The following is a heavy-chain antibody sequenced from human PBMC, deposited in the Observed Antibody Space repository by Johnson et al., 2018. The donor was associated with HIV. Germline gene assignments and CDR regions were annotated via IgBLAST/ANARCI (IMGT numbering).Heavy chain of an antibody. CDR3: AREVDAFDM. V-gene: IGHV3-30*03. CDR2: VSYDGTNE. J-gene: IGHJ3*02. CDR1: GFTFDDYA. Sequence: QVQLVESGGGLVQPGRSLRLSCAASGFTFDDYAMHWVRQAPGKGLEWVAFVSYDGTNEFYADSVKGRFTFSRDHSKNTLYLQMNSLRAEDTAVYYCAREVDAFDMWGQGTLVTVSS.